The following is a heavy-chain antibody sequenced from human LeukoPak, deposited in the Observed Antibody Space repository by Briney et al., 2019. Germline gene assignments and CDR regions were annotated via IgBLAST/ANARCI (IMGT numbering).Heavy chain of an antibody. CDR1: GGSISSSSYY. J-gene: IGHJ3*02. V-gene: IGHV4-61*05. D-gene: IGHD2-8*01. CDR3: ARHVQMLAYPNDAFDI. CDR2: IYYSGST. Sequence: SETLSLTCTVSGGSISSSSYYWGWIRQPPGKGLEWIGYIYYSGSTNYNPSLKSRVTISVDTSKNQFSLKLSSVTAADTAVYYCARHVQMLAYPNDAFDIWGQGTMVTVSS.